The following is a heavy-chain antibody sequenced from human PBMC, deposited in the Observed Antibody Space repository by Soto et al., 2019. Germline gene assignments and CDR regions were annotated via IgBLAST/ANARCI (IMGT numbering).Heavy chain of an antibody. D-gene: IGHD4-17*01. V-gene: IGHV4-59*12. Sequence: PSETLSLTCTVSGDSISAYSWSWVRQPPGKGLEWIGNIHYNGNTKYNPSLKSRVTMSLDTSKNQFSLRLTSVTAADTAVYYCARDTAPSDVWGQGTTVTVSS. J-gene: IGHJ6*02. CDR2: IHYNGNT. CDR1: GDSISAYS. CDR3: ARDTAPSDV.